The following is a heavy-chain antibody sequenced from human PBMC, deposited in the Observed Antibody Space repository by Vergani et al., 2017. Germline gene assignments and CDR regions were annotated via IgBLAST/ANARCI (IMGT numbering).Heavy chain of an antibody. Sequence: DVKLWESGGGLVQPGRSLRLSCSASGFTFDDYAMHWVRHAPGKGMEWVSGISWNSVSIGYADSVKGRFTISRDNAKNSLYLQMNSLRAEDTALYYCAKAKSYSSGTPFDYWGQGTLVTFTS. CDR2: ISWNSVSI. CDR1: GFTFDDYA. V-gene: IGHV3-9*01. D-gene: IGHD6-19*01. CDR3: AKAKSYSSGTPFDY. J-gene: IGHJ4*02.